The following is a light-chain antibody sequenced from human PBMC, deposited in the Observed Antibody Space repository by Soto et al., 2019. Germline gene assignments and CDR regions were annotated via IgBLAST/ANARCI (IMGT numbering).Light chain of an antibody. Sequence: EIVLTQSPGTLSLSPGEGATLSCRASQSVSRSYLAWFQQKPGQAPRLLIYDTSTRATGIPDRFSGSGSGTGFTLTISRLEPEDFAVYYCQQYGSSPWRFGQGTKVEIK. CDR1: QSVSRSY. J-gene: IGKJ1*01. V-gene: IGKV3-20*01. CDR3: QQYGSSPWR. CDR2: DTS.